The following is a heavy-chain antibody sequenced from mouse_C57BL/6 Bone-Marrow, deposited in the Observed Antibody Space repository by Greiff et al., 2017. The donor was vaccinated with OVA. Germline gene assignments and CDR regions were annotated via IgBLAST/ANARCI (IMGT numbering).Heavy chain of an antibody. V-gene: IGHV1-81*01. Sequence: VQLQQSGAELARPGASVKLSCKASGYTFTSYGISWVKQRTGQGLEWIGEIYPRSGNTYYNEKFKGKATLTADKSSSTAYMELRSLTSEDSAVYFCARGGYYGSSYEGVFAYWGQGTLVTVSA. CDR1: GYTFTSYG. CDR2: IYPRSGNT. CDR3: ARGGYYGSSYEGVFAY. J-gene: IGHJ3*01. D-gene: IGHD1-1*01.